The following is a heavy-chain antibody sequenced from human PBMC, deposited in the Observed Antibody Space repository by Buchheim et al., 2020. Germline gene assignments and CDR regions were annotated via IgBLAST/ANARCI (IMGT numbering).Heavy chain of an antibody. CDR3: ARGRRMGYYYGSGPKLDGMDV. J-gene: IGHJ6*02. V-gene: IGHV4-30-4*01. CDR2: INHSGST. D-gene: IGHD3-10*01. CDR1: GGSISSGDYY. Sequence: QVQLQESGPGLVKPSQTLSLTCTVSGGSISSGDYYWSWIRQPPGKGLEWIGEINHSGSTNYNPSLKSRVTISVDTSKNQFSLKLSSVTAADTAVYYCARGRRMGYYYGSGPKLDGMDVWGQGTT.